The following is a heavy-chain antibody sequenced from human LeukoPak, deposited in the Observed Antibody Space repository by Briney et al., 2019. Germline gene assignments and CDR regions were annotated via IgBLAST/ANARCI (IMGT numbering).Heavy chain of an antibody. Sequence: SETLSLTCAVYGGSFSGYYWSWIRQPPGKGLEWIGEINHSGSTNYNPSLKSRVTISVDTSKNQFSLKLSSVTAADTAVYYCARRPSYYYGMDVWGQGTTVTVSS. CDR1: GGSFSGYY. J-gene: IGHJ6*02. CDR3: ARRPSYYYGMDV. V-gene: IGHV4-34*01. CDR2: INHSGST.